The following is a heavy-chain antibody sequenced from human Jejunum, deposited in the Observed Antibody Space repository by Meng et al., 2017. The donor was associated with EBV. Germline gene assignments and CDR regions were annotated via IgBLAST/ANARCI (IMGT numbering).Heavy chain of an antibody. CDR3: ASDISTATFGY. D-gene: IGHD2-21*02. Sequence: QVQLVQSGSELKKPGXSVKVSCKASGYTFSRYAMNWVRQAPGQGLEWMGWINTRTGNPAYAQGFTGRFVFSLDTSVSTAYLQISSLKAEDTAVYYCASDISTATFGYWGQGTRVTVAS. J-gene: IGHJ4*02. V-gene: IGHV7-4-1*02. CDR1: GYTFSRYA. CDR2: INTRTGNP.